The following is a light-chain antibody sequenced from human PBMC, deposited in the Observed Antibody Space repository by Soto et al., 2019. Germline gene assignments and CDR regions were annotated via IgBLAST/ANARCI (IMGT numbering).Light chain of an antibody. CDR3: QHYKSYSNT. CDR2: DAT. J-gene: IGKJ1*01. Sequence: ETQKFKSPSTLSASVGERVTITCRVSQRISDWVAWYQQKPGKAPKLLIYDATSSESGVPSRFSGSGSGSEFTLTISSLQPDDFATNYCQHYKSYSNTLGQGTKVDIK. V-gene: IGKV1-5*01. CDR1: QRISDW.